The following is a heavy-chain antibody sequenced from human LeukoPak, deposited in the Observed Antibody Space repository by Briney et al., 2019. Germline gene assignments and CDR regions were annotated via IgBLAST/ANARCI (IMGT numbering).Heavy chain of an antibody. J-gene: IGHJ4*02. V-gene: IGHV4-4*07. CDR2: IYTSGST. CDR1: GGSISSYY. CDR3: ARGPRNYYDSSGSMTD. Sequence: PSETLSLTCTVSGGSISSYYWSWIRQPAGKGLEWIGRIYTSGSTNYNPSLKSRVTMSVDTSKNQFSLKLSSVTAADTAVYYCARGPRNYYDSSGSMTDWGQGTLVTVSS. D-gene: IGHD3-22*01.